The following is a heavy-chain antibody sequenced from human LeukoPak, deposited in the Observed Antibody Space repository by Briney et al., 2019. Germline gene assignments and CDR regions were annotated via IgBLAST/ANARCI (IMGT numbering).Heavy chain of an antibody. J-gene: IGHJ4*02. Sequence: SETLSLTCAVYGGSFSGYYWSWIRQPPGKGLEWIGEINHSGSTNYNPSLKSRVTISVDTSKNQFSLKLSSVTAADTAVYYCARRIGYCSSTSCYNYYFDYWGQGTLVTVS. CDR3: ARRIGYCSSTSCYNYYFDY. CDR2: INHSGST. D-gene: IGHD2-2*02. V-gene: IGHV4-34*01. CDR1: GGSFSGYY.